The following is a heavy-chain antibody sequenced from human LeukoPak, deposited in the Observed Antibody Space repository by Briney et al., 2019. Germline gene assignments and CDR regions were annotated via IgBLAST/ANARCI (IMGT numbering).Heavy chain of an antibody. J-gene: IGHJ5*02. CDR1: GFTFTDYW. D-gene: IGHD6-13*01. CDR2: IYPGDSDT. CDR3: AILIAARGT. V-gene: IGHV5-51*01. Sequence: GESLKISCKGSGFTFTDYWIGWVRQMPGKGLEWMGIIYPGDSDTRYSPSFLGQVTISVDKSINTAYLQWSSLKASDTAMYYCAILIAARGTWGQGTLVTVSS.